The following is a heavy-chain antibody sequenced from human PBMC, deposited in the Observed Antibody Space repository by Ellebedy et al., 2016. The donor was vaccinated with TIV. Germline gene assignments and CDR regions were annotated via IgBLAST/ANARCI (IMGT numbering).Heavy chain of an antibody. J-gene: IGHJ4*02. CDR2: ISSGGKT. V-gene: IGHV4-39*02. Sequence: SETLSLTXSVSGDSISSSNTYYWAWIRQPPGEGLEWIGSISSGGKTYSKPSLKSRLTISVDTSKNHFSLKLTSVTAADTAIYYCARVYRTDDFIDFWGQGSLLTVSS. D-gene: IGHD1-1*01. CDR1: GDSISSSNTYY. CDR3: ARVYRTDDFIDF.